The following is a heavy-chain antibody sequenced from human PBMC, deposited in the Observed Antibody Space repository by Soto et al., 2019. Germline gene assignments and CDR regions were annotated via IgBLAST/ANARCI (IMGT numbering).Heavy chain of an antibody. J-gene: IGHJ6*02. D-gene: IGHD6-6*01. V-gene: IGHV3-21*01. CDR1: GFDLTSSR. Sequence: PGGSLRLSCVASGFDLTSSRMNWVRQAPGKGLEWVASISGSGKDTFYRHSVKGRFAISRDSAGTSLFLRMDSVKVEDTAVYHCARVHLVAGSAFCCAMDVWGPGTAVTVYS. CDR2: ISGSGKDT. CDR3: ARVHLVAGSAFCCAMDV.